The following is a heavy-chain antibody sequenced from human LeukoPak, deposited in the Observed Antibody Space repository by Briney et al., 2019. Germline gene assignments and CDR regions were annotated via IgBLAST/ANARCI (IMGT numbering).Heavy chain of an antibody. CDR1: GFTFSSYG. J-gene: IGHJ4*02. CDR3: AKGTQQWPLGH. CDR2: ISYDGSNK. D-gene: IGHD6-19*01. V-gene: IGHV3-30*18. Sequence: GGSLRLSCAASGFTFSSYGMHWVRQAPGKGLEWLAVISYDGSNKYYADSVKGRFTISRDNSKNTLYLQMNSLRAEDTAVYYCAKGTQQWPLGHRGQGTLVTVSS.